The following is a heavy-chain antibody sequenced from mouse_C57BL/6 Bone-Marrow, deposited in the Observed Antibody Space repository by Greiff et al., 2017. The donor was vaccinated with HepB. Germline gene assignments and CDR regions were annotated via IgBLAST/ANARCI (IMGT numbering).Heavy chain of an antibody. J-gene: IGHJ4*01. CDR1: GYTFTDYY. D-gene: IGHD1-1*02. Sequence: VQLKESGPVLVKPGASVKMSCKASGYTFTDYYMNWVKQSHGKSLEWIGVINPYNGGTSYNQKFKGKATLTVDKSSSTAYMELNSLTSEDSAVYYCARREGYYDFYYYAMDYWGQGTSVTVSS. V-gene: IGHV1-19*01. CDR3: ARREGYYDFYYYAMDY. CDR2: INPYNGGT.